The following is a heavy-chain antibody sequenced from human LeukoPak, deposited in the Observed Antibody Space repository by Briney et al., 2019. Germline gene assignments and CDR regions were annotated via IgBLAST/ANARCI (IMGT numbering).Heavy chain of an antibody. V-gene: IGHV4-31*03. J-gene: IGHJ5*02. CDR1: GDSMTSGAYY. Sequence: SETLSLTCTVSGDSMTSGAYYWSWIRQRPGEGLEWIGFIYFSGSTYYNPSLKSRLKISVDTPKNQFSLQLGSVTAADTAVYYCARDMTSHRFDPWGQGTLVTVSS. CDR3: ARDMTSHRFDP. CDR2: IYFSGST. D-gene: IGHD3-16*01.